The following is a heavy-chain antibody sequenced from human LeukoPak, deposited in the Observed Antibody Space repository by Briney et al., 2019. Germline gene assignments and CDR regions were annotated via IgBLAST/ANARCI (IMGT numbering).Heavy chain of an antibody. V-gene: IGHV3-30*18. Sequence: GGSLRLSCAASGFTFSSYGMHWVRQAPGKGLEWVAVISYDGSNKYYADSVKGRFTISRDNAKNSLYLQMNSLRAEDTALYYCAKDQYYYDSSGSLFDYWGQGTLVTVSS. CDR1: GFTFSSYG. CDR2: ISYDGSNK. CDR3: AKDQYYYDSSGSLFDY. J-gene: IGHJ4*02. D-gene: IGHD3-22*01.